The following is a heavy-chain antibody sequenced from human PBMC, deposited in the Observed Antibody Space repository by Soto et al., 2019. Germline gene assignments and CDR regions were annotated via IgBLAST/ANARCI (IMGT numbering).Heavy chain of an antibody. Sequence: SVKVSCKASGGTFSSYAISWVRQAPGQGPEWMGGIIPIFGTANYAQKFQGRVTITADKSTSTAYMELSSLRSEDTAVYYCARPRPVATTRDYYYYYGMDVWGQGTTVTVSS. V-gene: IGHV1-69*06. J-gene: IGHJ6*02. CDR1: GGTFSSYA. CDR2: IIPIFGTA. CDR3: ARPRPVATTRDYYYYYGMDV. D-gene: IGHD5-12*01.